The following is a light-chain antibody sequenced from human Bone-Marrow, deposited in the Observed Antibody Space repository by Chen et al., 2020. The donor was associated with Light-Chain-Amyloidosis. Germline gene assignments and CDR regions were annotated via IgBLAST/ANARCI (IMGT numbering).Light chain of an antibody. CDR3: RSYTITNTLV. Sequence: QSALTQPASVSGSPGQSITISCTGTSSDVGGYNHVSWYQQHPDKAPKLMIYEVTNRPSWVPDRFSGSKSDNTASLTISGLQTEDEDDYFCRSYTITNTLVFGSGTRVTVL. J-gene: IGLJ1*01. V-gene: IGLV2-14*01. CDR1: SSDVGGYNH. CDR2: EVT.